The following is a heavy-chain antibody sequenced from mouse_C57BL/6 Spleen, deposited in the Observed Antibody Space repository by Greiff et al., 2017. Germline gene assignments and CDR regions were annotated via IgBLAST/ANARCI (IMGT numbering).Heavy chain of an antibody. CDR2: IYPSDSET. CDR3: AREWDGYLLDD. D-gene: IGHD2-3*01. J-gene: IGHJ2*01. V-gene: IGHV1-61*01. CDR1: GYTFTSYW. Sequence: VQLQQPGAELVRPGSSVKLSCKASGYTFTSYWMAWVKQRPGQGLEWIGNIYPSDSETHYNQKFKDKATLTVDKSSSTAYMQLSSLTSEDSAVYYCAREWDGYLLDDWGQGTTLTVAT.